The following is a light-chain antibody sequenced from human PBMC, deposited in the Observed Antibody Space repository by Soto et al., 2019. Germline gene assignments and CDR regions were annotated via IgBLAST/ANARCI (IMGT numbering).Light chain of an antibody. CDR2: WAS. CDR3: QQYFNSPWT. Sequence: IVMTQSPDSLAVSLGERSTINCKSSQSLLYSSNNKNYLAWYQQKPGQPPKLLFYWASTRESGVPDRFSGSGSGTDFILTISSLQAEDVAVYYCQQYFNSPWTFGQGTKVEIK. J-gene: IGKJ1*01. CDR1: QSLLYSSNNKNY. V-gene: IGKV4-1*01.